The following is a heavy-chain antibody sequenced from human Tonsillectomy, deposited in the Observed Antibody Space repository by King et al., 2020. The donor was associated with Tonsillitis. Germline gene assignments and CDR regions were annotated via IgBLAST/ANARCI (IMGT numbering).Heavy chain of an antibody. CDR1: GDSISSSIYY. J-gene: IGHJ4*02. V-gene: IGHV4-61*02. Sequence: QLQESGPGLVKPSETLSLTCTVSGDSISSSIYYWSWIRQPAGKGLEWIGRFHTSVNTKYNPSLKSRITMSLDTSNNQFSLNLTSVTAADTAIYYCVRERLVHYFDYWGQGTLVTVSS. CDR2: FHTSVNT. CDR3: VRERLVHYFDY. D-gene: IGHD3-9*01.